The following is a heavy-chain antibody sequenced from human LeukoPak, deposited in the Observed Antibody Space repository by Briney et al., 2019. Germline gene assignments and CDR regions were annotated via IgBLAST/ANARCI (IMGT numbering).Heavy chain of an antibody. Sequence: SVKVSCKASGGTFSSYATSWVRQAPGQGLEWMGGIIPIFGTANYAQKFQGRVTITADESTSTAYMELSSLRSEDTAVYYCASPYYYDSSGYSAFDIWGQGTMVTVSS. CDR3: ASPYYYDSSGYSAFDI. D-gene: IGHD3-22*01. CDR2: IIPIFGTA. V-gene: IGHV1-69*13. J-gene: IGHJ3*02. CDR1: GGTFSSYA.